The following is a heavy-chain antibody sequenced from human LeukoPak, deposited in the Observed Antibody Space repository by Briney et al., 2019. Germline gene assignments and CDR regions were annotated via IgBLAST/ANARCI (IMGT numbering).Heavy chain of an antibody. CDR2: IYHSGST. CDR3: ARVWHDSSGYYYVLVFDY. CDR1: GGSISSGGYS. D-gene: IGHD3-22*01. V-gene: IGHV4-30-2*01. J-gene: IGHJ4*02. Sequence: PSETLSLTCAVSGGSISSGGYSWSWIRQPPGKGLEWIGYIYHSGSTYYNPSLKSRVTISVDRSKNQFSLKLSSVTAADTAVYYCARVWHDSSGYYYVLVFDYWGQGTLVTVSS.